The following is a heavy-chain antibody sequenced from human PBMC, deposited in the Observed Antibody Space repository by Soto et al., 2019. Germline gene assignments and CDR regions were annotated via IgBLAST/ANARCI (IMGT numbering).Heavy chain of an antibody. V-gene: IGHV4-4*02. J-gene: IGHJ3*02. CDR1: SGSISSSNW. CDR3: ARVSDSSSSGAFDI. CDR2: IYHSGST. Sequence: LETLSLTCAVSSGSISSSNWWSWVRQPPGKGLEWIGEIYHSGSTNYNPSLKSRVTISVDKSKNQFSLKLSSVTAADTAVYYCARVSDSSSSGAFDIWGQGTMVTVSS. D-gene: IGHD6-6*01.